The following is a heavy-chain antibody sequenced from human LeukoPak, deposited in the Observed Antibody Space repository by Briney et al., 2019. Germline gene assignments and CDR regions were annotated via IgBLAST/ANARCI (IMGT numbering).Heavy chain of an antibody. CDR3: AKTILDYYGSGSSSDY. D-gene: IGHD3-10*01. CDR2: ISYDGSNK. J-gene: IGHJ4*02. V-gene: IGHV3-30*18. CDR1: GFTFSSYG. Sequence: GGSLRLSCAASGFTFSSYGMHWVRQAPGKGLEWVAVISYDGSNKYYADSVKGRFTISRDNSKNTLYLQMNSLRAEDTAVYYCAKTILDYYGSGSSSDYWGQGTLVTVSS.